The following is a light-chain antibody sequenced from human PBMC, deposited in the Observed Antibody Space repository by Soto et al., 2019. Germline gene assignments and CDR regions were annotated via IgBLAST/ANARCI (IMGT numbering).Light chain of an antibody. CDR1: QSVSSN. Sequence: EIVLTQSPGTLSLSPGERATLSCRASQSVSSNLAWYQQKPGQAPRLLIYGASGRATGIPARFSGSGSGTDFTLTISRLEPEDFAVYYCQQYGSSPTTFGQGTKVDIK. CDR3: QQYGSSPTT. V-gene: IGKV3-20*01. CDR2: GAS. J-gene: IGKJ1*01.